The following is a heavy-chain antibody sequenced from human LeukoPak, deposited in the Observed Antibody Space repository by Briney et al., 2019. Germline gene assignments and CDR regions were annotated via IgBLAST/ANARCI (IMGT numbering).Heavy chain of an antibody. J-gene: IGHJ4*02. Sequence: GESLKISCKGSGYRFTSYWIAWVRQMPGKGLEWMGSIYPGDSDTRYSPSFQGQVTISADKSITTAYLQWSSLKASDTAMYYCATPQVSGWNFDYWGQGTLITVAS. CDR3: ATPQVSGWNFDY. D-gene: IGHD6-19*01. CDR1: GYRFTSYW. CDR2: IYPGDSDT. V-gene: IGHV5-51*01.